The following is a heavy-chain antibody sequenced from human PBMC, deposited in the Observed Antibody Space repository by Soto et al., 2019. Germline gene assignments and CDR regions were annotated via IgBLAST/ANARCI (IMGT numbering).Heavy chain of an antibody. V-gene: IGHV3-9*01. J-gene: IGHJ4*02. D-gene: IGHD6-6*01. CDR3: ASQSIAEKYFDY. CDR2: ISWNSGSI. Sequence: GGSLRLSCAASGFTFDDYAMHWVRQAPGKGLEWVSGISWNSGSIGYADSVKGRFTISRDNAKNSLYLQMNSLRAEDTALYYCASQSIAEKYFDYWGQGTLVTVSS. CDR1: GFTFDDYA.